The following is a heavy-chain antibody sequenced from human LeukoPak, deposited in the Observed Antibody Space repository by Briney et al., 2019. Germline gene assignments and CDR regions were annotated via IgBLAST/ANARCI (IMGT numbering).Heavy chain of an antibody. Sequence: SETLSLTCTVSGGSISSGDYYWRWIRQPPGKGLEWIGYIYYSGSTYYNPSLKSRITISVDTSKNQFSLKLSSVTAADRAVYYCARPDIVAIGAFDIWGQGTMVTVSS. CDR2: IYYSGST. V-gene: IGHV4-30-4*01. J-gene: IGHJ3*02. CDR3: ARPDIVAIGAFDI. D-gene: IGHD5-12*01. CDR1: GGSISSGDYY.